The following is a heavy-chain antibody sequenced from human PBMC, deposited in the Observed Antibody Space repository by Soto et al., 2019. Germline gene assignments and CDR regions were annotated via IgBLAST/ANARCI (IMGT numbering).Heavy chain of an antibody. J-gene: IGHJ6*02. CDR2: ISPYNVNT. CDR3: ARRKKVDGMDV. V-gene: IGHV1-18*01. Sequence: QVQLVQSGAEMKKPGASVKVACKTSGYIFTAHGITWVRQAPGQGLEWRGWISPYNVNTNYPQSVQGRVTLTTDTSTHTSYIELRNLTSADTAIYYCARRKKVDGMDVWGQGTTVTVSS. CDR1: GYIFTAHG.